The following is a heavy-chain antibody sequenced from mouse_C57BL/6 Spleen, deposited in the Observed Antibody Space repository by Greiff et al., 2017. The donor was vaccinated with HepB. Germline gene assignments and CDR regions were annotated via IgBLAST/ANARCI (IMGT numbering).Heavy chain of an antibody. D-gene: IGHD2-10*01. J-gene: IGHJ2*01. CDR2: ISYSGST. CDR3: ARGALLPFDY. V-gene: IGHV3-1*01. CDR1: GYSITSGYD. Sequence: EVKLVESGPGMVKPSQSLSLTCTVTGYSITSGYDWHWIRHFPGNKLEWMGYISYSGSTNYNPSLKSRISITHDTSKNHFFLKLNSVTTEDTATYSCARGALLPFDYWGQGTTLTVSS.